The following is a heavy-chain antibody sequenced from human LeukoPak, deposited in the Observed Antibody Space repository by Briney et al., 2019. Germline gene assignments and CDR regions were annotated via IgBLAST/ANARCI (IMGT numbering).Heavy chain of an antibody. CDR1: GGSISSRSYF. V-gene: IGHV4-39*01. CDR3: ARYGTTMVIDY. CDR2: IYYHGTA. Sequence: SETLSLTCTVSGGSISSRSYFWGWIRQPPGKGLEWIATIYYHGTAYYNASLKSRVSTSVDTSKNQFFLKLSAVTAADTAVYYCARYGTTMVIDYWGQGTLVIVSS. J-gene: IGHJ4*02. D-gene: IGHD5-18*01.